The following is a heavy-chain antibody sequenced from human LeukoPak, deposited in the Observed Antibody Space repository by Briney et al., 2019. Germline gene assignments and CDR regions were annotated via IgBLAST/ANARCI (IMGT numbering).Heavy chain of an antibody. CDR2: INHSGST. J-gene: IGHJ4*02. D-gene: IGHD6-19*01. CDR1: GGSFSGYY. CDR3: ARGVAVAGTGDFDY. Sequence: PSETLSLTCAVYGGSFSGYYWSWIRQPPGKGLEWIGEINHSGSTNYNPSLKSRFTISVDTSKNQFSLKLSSVTAADTAVYYCARGVAVAGTGDFDYWGQGTLVTVSS. V-gene: IGHV4-34*01.